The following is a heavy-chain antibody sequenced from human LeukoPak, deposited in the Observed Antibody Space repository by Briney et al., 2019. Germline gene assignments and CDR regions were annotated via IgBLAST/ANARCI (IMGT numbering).Heavy chain of an antibody. CDR3: ARYGGDWNFDS. CDR2: INHSGST. CDR1: GGPFSGYY. Sequence: SETLSLTCAVYGGPFSGYYWSWIRQPPGKGLEWIGEINHSGSTNYNPSLKSRVTISVDTSKNQFSLKLSSVTAADTAVYYCARYGGDWNFDSWGQGTLVTVSS. V-gene: IGHV4-34*01. D-gene: IGHD2-21*01. J-gene: IGHJ4*02.